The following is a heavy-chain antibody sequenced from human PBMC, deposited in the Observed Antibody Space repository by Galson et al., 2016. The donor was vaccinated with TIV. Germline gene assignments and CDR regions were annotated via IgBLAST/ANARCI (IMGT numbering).Heavy chain of an antibody. J-gene: IGHJ6*02. CDR1: GGTSSTYA. D-gene: IGHD2-21*02. V-gene: IGHV1-69*01. Sequence: QSGAEVTKPGESLKISCKASGGTSSTYAISWVRQAPGQGLEWMGGIIPIFDTTNYAEKFQGRVTITADESTSTAYMELSSPRSEDTAIYYCALTYCGGDCYPPGGMDVWGQGTTVTVSS. CDR2: IIPIFDTT. CDR3: ALTYCGGDCYPPGGMDV.